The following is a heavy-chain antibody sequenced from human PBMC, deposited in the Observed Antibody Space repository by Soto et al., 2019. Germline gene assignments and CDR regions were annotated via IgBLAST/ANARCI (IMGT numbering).Heavy chain of an antibody. D-gene: IGHD6-19*01. Sequence: GGSLRLSCAASGFTFTNYWMHWVRQAPGKGLVWVAGITHDGSTKYYADSVKGRFTISRDNSKNTLYLQMNSLRAEDTAVYYCAKDHRKIAVAGYAFGIWGQGTMVTVSS. CDR1: GFTFTNYW. CDR3: AKDHRKIAVAGYAFGI. CDR2: ITHDGSTK. J-gene: IGHJ3*02. V-gene: IGHV3-30*18.